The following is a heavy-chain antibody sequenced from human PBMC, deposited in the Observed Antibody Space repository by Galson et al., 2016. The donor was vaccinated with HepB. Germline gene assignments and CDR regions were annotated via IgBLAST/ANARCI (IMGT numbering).Heavy chain of an antibody. J-gene: IGHJ6*02. D-gene: IGHD1-26*01. CDR2: IKPDGSGK. CDR1: GFTFSSNW. CDR3: ATDGPWGRASCHGSHPCGLDV. V-gene: IGHV3-7*01. Sequence: SLRLSCAASGFTFSSNWMGWVRQSPGKGLEWVGNIKPDGSGKYYADSVKGRFTIARDNARDSLYLQMSSLRAEDTAIYYCATDGPWGRASCHGSHPCGLDVWGQGTTVTVSS.